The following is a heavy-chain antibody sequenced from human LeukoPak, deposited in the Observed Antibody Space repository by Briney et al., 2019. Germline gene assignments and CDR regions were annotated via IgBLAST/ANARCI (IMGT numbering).Heavy chain of an antibody. V-gene: IGHV3-30*04. D-gene: IGHD2-2*02. CDR2: ISYDGSNK. CDR3: ASFYCSSTSCHNPHFDY. CDR1: GFTFSSYA. J-gene: IGHJ4*02. Sequence: GGSLRLSCAASGFTFSSYAMHWVRQAPGKGLEWVAVISYDGSNKYYADSVKGRFTISRDNSKNTLYLQMNSLRAEDTAVYYCASFYCSSTSCHNPHFDYWGQRTLVTVSS.